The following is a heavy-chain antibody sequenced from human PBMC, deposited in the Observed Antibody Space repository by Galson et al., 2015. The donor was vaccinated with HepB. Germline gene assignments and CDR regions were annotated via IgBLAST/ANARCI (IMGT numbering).Heavy chain of an antibody. V-gene: IGHV5-51*03. CDR2: IYPGDSDT. Sequence: QSGAEVKKPGESLKISCKGSGYSFTSYWIGWVRQMPGKGLEWMGIIYPGDSDTRYSPSFQGQVTISADKSISTAYLQWSSLKASDTAMYYCASRYCSSTSCYTGMDYYFMDVWGKGTTVTVSS. J-gene: IGHJ6*03. D-gene: IGHD2-2*02. CDR1: GYSFTSYW. CDR3: ASRYCSSTSCYTGMDYYFMDV.